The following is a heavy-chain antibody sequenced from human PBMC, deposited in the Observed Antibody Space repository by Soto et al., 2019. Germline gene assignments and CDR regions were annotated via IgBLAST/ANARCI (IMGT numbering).Heavy chain of an antibody. V-gene: IGHV1-46*01. Sequence: QMQMLQSGAEVRKPGASVKVSCKTSGYDFLNFNIHWVRQAPGQGLEWMAVINPSGGHTRHAQKVQGRFTLTRDTSSTTVYMDLSGLSSEDTAVYYCTRADSGVVILPDVRPLFDLWGQGTLVVVSS. CDR1: GYDFLNFN. CDR2: INPSGGHT. D-gene: IGHD3-10*01. CDR3: TRADSGVVILPDVRPLFDL. J-gene: IGHJ4*02.